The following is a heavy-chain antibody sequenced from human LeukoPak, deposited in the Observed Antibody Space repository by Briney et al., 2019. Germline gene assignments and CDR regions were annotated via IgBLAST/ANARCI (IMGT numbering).Heavy chain of an antibody. V-gene: IGHV4-39*01. CDR1: GGSIRSSSYY. CDR2: IYYSGST. CDR3: ARPVGTIR. Sequence: SSETLSLTCTVSGGSIRSSSYYWGWIRQPPGKGMEWSESIYYSGSTYDNPSRKSRVTISVKTAENEFSLKLRSVTAADTAVYYCARPVGTIRWGQGTLVTVSS. J-gene: IGHJ4*02. D-gene: IGHD2-8*01.